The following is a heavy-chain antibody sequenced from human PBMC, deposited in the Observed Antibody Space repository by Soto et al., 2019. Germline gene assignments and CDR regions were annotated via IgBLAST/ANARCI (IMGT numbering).Heavy chain of an antibody. D-gene: IGHD3-3*01. Sequence: VKVSCKVSGYTLTELSMHWVRQAPGKGLEWMGGFDPEDGETIYAQKFQGRVTMTEDTSTDTAYMELSSLRSEDTAVYYCATTMTYYYYMDVWGKGTTVTVSS. CDR3: ATTMTYYYYMDV. J-gene: IGHJ6*03. CDR2: FDPEDGET. CDR1: GYTLTELS. V-gene: IGHV1-24*01.